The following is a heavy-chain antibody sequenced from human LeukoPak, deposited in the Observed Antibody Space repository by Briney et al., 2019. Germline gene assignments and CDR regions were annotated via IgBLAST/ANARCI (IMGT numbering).Heavy chain of an antibody. V-gene: IGHV3-74*01. CDR3: ARAPSEIGGYYPEYFRH. CDR1: GFTFSSYW. J-gene: IGHJ1*01. CDR2: IKSDGST. Sequence: PGGSLRLSCAASGFTFSSYWMHSVRQAPGKGLVWVSRIKSDGSTNYADSVKGRFTISRDNAKNTVSLQMNSLRAEDTGVYFCARAPSEIGGYYPEYFRHWGQGTLVTVSS. D-gene: IGHD3-22*01.